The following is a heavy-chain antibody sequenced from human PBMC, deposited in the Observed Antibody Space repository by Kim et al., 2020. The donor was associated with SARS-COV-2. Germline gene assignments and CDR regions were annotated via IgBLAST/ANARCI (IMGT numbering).Heavy chain of an antibody. J-gene: IGHJ5*02. CDR3: ARDFTYYDSSGYVISWFDP. V-gene: IGHV4-59*13. D-gene: IGHD3-22*01. CDR1: GGSISSYS. Sequence: SETLSLTCTVSGGSISSYSWSWIRQPPGKGLEWIGYIYYSGRTNYNPSLKSRVTISVDTSKNRFSLELSSVTAADTAVYYCARDFTYYDSSGYVISWFDPWGQGTLVTVSS. CDR2: IYYSGRT.